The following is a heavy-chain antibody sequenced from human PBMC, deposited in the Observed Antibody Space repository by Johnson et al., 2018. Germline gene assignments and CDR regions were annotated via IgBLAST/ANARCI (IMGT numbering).Heavy chain of an antibody. CDR1: GFTFSNAW. CDR2: IKSKTDGGTT. D-gene: IGHD1-26*01. J-gene: IGHJ6*03. Sequence: VQLVESGGGLVKPGGSLRLSCAASGFTFSNAWMNWVRQAPGKGLEWVGRIKSKTDGGTTDYAAPVKGRFTISRDDSKNTLYLQMNSLKTEDTAVYYCTTVSTVKWEPKYYYMDVWGKGTTVTVSS. CDR3: TTVSTVKWEPKYYYMDV. V-gene: IGHV3-15*07.